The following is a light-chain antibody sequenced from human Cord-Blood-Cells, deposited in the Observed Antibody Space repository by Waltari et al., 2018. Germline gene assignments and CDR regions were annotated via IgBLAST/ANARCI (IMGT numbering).Light chain of an antibody. Sequence: DIQMTQSPSSLSASVGDRVTITSRASQSISSYLNWYQQTPWKAPKLLIYAAASLQSGVTSRFRGSGSGSDFTLTISSLQPEDFATYYCQPSYSTPRTFNGGTKVEIK. CDR1: QSISSY. CDR2: AAA. V-gene: IGKV1-39*01. J-gene: IGKJ4*01. CDR3: QPSYSTPRT.